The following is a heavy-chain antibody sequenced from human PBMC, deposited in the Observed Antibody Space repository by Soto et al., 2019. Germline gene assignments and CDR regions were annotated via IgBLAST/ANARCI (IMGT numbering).Heavy chain of an antibody. Sequence: QLQLQESGPGLAKPSETLSLTCTVSGGSISRSSYYWGWIRQPPGKGLEWIGSIYYSGSTYYNPYLKRRVTTSVDPSKNQFALKLSSVTAADTAVYYCARHDYGGFGLWGQGTLVTVSS. V-gene: IGHV4-39*01. CDR1: GGSISRSSYY. D-gene: IGHD4-17*01. CDR2: IYYSGST. J-gene: IGHJ4*02. CDR3: ARHDYGGFGL.